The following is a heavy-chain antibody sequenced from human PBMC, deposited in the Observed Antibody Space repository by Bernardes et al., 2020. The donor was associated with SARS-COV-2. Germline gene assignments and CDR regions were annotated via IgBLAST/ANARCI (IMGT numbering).Heavy chain of an antibody. D-gene: IGHD3-10*01. CDR3: AIVSLVRGVTERTLDS. CDR1: GYTFSSYS. CDR2: ISYDGSNT. V-gene: IGHV3-30-3*01. Sequence: SLKISCAASGYTFSSYSMPWVRQAPGKGLEWVAVISYDGSNTYYAASVKGRFTISRDNSKKKLYLQMNSLRAEDTAVYYCAIVSLVRGVTERTLDSWGKRTLITV. J-gene: IGHJ4*02.